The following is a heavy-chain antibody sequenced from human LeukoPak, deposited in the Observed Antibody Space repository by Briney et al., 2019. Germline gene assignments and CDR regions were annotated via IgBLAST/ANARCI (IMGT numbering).Heavy chain of an antibody. CDR3: AKDRESPYYYDSSGYFEYFQH. J-gene: IGHJ1*01. V-gene: IGHV3-23*01. CDR2: ISGSGGST. Sequence: GGSLRLSCAASGFTFSSYAMSWVRQAPGKGLEWVSAISGSGGSTYYADSVKGWFTISRDNSKNTLYLQMNSLRAEDTAVYYCAKDRESPYYYDSSGYFEYFQHWGQGTLVTVSS. CDR1: GFTFSSYA. D-gene: IGHD3-22*01.